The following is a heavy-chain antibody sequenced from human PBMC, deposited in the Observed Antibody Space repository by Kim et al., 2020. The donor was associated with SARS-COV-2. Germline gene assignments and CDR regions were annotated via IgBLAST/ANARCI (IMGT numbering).Heavy chain of an antibody. Sequence: YAGSVKGRFTSARDASANTLYLQRNSLGAEDAAVYYCAKAPYGDYVYFDYWGQGTLVTVSS. J-gene: IGHJ4*02. D-gene: IGHD4-17*01. V-gene: IGHV3-23*01. CDR3: AKAPYGDYVYFDY.